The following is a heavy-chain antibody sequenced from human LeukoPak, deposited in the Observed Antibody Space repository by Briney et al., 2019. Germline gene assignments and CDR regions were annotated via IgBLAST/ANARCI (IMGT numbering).Heavy chain of an antibody. CDR2: INPDSGGT. CDR3: AREEGYYESSCYYV. D-gene: IGHD3-22*01. CDR1: GYTFTGNY. V-gene: IGHV1-2*02. Sequence: GASVKVSCKASGYTFTGNYMHWVRQAPGQGLEWMGWINPDSGGTNYQGRVTMTRDTSISTAYMELSRLRSDDTAVYYCAREEGYYESSCYYVWGQGTLVTVSS. J-gene: IGHJ4*02.